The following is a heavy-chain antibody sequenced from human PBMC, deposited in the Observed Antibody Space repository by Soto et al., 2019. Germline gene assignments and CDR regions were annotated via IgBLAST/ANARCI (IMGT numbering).Heavy chain of an antibody. CDR1: GFTFSTYA. D-gene: IGHD6-13*01. V-gene: IGHV3-23*01. J-gene: IGHJ4*02. Sequence: EVQLLESGGDLVQPGGSLRLSCAASGFTFSTYAMRWVRQAPGKGLEWVSSITGSGDRTYYADSVKGRFTISRDNSQSTLHLQMNSLRAEDTAVYYCARMYSSSRDYWGQGTLVTVSS. CDR3: ARMYSSSRDY. CDR2: ITGSGDRT.